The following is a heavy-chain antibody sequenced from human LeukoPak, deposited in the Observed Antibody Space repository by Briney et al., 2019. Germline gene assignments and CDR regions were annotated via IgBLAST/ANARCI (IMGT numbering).Heavy chain of an antibody. V-gene: IGHV3-11*01. J-gene: IGHJ4*02. CDR3: ANDYGDSVSYYFDY. Sequence: GGSLRLSCAASGFIFSDYYVSWIRQGPGKGLEWISSITSSGRTLYSADSVKGRFTISRDNSKNTLYLQMNSLRAEDTAVYYCANDYGDSVSYYFDYWGQGTLVTVSS. CDR1: GFIFSDYY. D-gene: IGHD4-17*01. CDR2: ITSSGRTL.